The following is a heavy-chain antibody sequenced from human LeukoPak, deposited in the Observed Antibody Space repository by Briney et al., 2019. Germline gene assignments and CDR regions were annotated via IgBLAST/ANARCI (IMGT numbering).Heavy chain of an antibody. D-gene: IGHD2-21*01. Sequence: SETLSLTCTVSGGSISSDGYHWTWIRQPPGKGLEWIGYIYYSGSTYYNPSLKSRVTISVDTSKNQFSLKLSSVTAADTAVYYCAREGSETDYCGGDCYSGGPFDYWGQGTLVTVSS. CDR1: GGSISSDGYH. CDR3: AREGSETDYCGGDCYSGGPFDY. J-gene: IGHJ4*02. CDR2: IYYSGST. V-gene: IGHV4-30-4*08.